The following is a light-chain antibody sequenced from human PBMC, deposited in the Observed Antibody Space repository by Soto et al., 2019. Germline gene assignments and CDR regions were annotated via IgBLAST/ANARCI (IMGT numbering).Light chain of an antibody. CDR2: KAS. Sequence: DIQMTQSPSTLSASVGDRVTITCRASQSISGWLAWYQQNPGKAPKLLIYKASTLESGVPSRFSGSGSGTEFTFTISSLQPDDFAPDYCQQYNNYGSWTFGQGTKVEIK. CDR3: QQYNNYGSWT. J-gene: IGKJ1*01. CDR1: QSISGW. V-gene: IGKV1-5*03.